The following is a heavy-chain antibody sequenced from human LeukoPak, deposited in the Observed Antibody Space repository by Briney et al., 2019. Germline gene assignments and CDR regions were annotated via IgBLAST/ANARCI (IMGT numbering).Heavy chain of an antibody. D-gene: IGHD5-12*01. CDR2: ITSSGNYK. V-gene: IGHV3-21*01. CDR1: GFTFSTYT. J-gene: IGHJ4*02. CDR3: ARAGSHRNSGYDY. Sequence: GGSLRLSCAASGFTFSTYTMNWVRQAPGKGLEWVSSITSSGNYKYYGDPVKGRFTISRDNAKNSLYLEMNSLRVEDTAVYYCARAGSHRNSGYDYWGQGTLVTVSS.